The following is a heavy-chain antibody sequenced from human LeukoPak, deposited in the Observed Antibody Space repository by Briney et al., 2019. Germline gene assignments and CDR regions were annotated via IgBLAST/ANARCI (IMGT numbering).Heavy chain of an antibody. D-gene: IGHD3-16*02. Sequence: PSETLSLTCTVSGGSISSGGYYWSWIRQHPGKGLEWIGYIYYSGSTYYNPSLKSRVTISVDTSKNQFSLKLSSVTAADTAVYYCARGLAIRLGELSFYRAQEYYFDYWGQGTLVTVSS. CDR2: IYYSGST. CDR3: ARGLAIRLGELSFYRAQEYYFDY. V-gene: IGHV4-31*03. CDR1: GGSISSGGYY. J-gene: IGHJ4*02.